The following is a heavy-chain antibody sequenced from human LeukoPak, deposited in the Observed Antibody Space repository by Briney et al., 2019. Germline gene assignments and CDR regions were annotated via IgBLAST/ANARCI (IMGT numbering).Heavy chain of an antibody. Sequence: GGSLRLSCAASGFTFSSYGMSWVRQAPGKGLEWVSAISGSGGSTYYADSVKGRFTIPRDNSKNTLYLQMNSLRAEDTAVYYCATRSTGILGYWGQGTLVTVSS. CDR2: ISGSGGST. CDR1: GFTFSSYG. J-gene: IGHJ4*02. D-gene: IGHD3-16*01. V-gene: IGHV3-23*01. CDR3: ATRSTGILGY.